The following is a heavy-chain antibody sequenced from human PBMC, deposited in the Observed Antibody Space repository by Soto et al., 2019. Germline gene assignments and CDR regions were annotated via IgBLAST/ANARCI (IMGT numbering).Heavy chain of an antibody. CDR1: GFTFSSYW. V-gene: IGHV3-7*01. CDR3: ARVSRGYYYYYMDV. J-gene: IGHJ6*03. CDR2: IKQDGSEK. D-gene: IGHD3-16*01. Sequence: GGSLRLSCVASGFTFSSYWMSWVRQAPGKGLEWVANIKQDGSEKYYVDSVKGRFTISRDNAKNSLYLQMNSLRAEDTAVYYCARVSRGYYYYYMDVWGKGTTVTVSS.